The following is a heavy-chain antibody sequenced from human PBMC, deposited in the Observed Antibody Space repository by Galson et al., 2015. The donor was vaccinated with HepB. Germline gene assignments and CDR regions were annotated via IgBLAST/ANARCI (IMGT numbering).Heavy chain of an antibody. Sequence: SLRLSCAASGFSFSSHGMHWVRQAPGKGLEWLAVIVYSGDEEHYGNSAKGRFTSSRDTSRNIVHLQMNSLRVEDTAVYYCVREQGHGYYRTSDYWGQGTLVTVSS. D-gene: IGHD4-17*01. CDR1: GFSFSSHG. J-gene: IGHJ4*02. V-gene: IGHV3-33*01. CDR3: VREQGHGYYRTSDY. CDR2: IVYSGDEE.